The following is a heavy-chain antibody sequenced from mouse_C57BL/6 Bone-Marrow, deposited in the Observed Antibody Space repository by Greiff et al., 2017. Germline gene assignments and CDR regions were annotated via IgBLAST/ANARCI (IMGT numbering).Heavy chain of an antibody. Sequence: VKLMESGPELVKPGASVKLSCKASGYTFTSYDINWVKQRPGQGLEWIGWIYPRDGSTKYNEKFKGKATLTVDTSSSTAYMELHSLTSEDSAVYFCERGIYYDYQYYFDYWGQGTTLTVSS. CDR2: IYPRDGST. J-gene: IGHJ2*01. CDR1: GYTFTSYD. CDR3: ERGIYYDYQYYFDY. D-gene: IGHD2-4*01. V-gene: IGHV1-85*01.